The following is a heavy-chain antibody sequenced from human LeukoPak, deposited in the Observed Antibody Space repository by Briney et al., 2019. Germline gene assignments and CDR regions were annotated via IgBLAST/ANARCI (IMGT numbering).Heavy chain of an antibody. Sequence: PGGSLKLSCAASGFTFSGSAMHWVCQASGKGLEWVGRIRSKANSYATAYAASVKGRFTISRDDSKNTAYLQMNSLKTEDTAVYYCTRRRSYYDSSGYYGNDAFDIWGQGTMVTVSS. CDR2: IRSKANSYAT. D-gene: IGHD3-22*01. J-gene: IGHJ3*02. CDR3: TRRRSYYDSSGYYGNDAFDI. CDR1: GFTFSGSA. V-gene: IGHV3-73*01.